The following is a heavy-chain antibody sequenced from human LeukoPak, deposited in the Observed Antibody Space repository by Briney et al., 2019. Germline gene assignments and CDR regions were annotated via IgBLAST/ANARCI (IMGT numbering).Heavy chain of an antibody. D-gene: IGHD3-22*01. CDR1: GYSFTGYY. CDR2: INPNSGDT. V-gene: IGHV1-2*02. CDR3: AKANYYDSSGYSVDP. J-gene: IGHJ5*02. Sequence: ASVKVSCKASGYSFTGYYMHWVRQAPGQGLEWMGWINPNSGDTKYAQKFQGRVTMTRDTSISTAYMELSRLRSDDTAVYYCAKANYYDSSGYSVDPWGQGALVTVSS.